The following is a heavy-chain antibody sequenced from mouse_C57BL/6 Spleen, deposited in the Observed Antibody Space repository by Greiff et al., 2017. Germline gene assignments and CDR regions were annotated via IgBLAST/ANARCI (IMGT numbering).Heavy chain of an antibody. Sequence: VKLMESGPELVKPGASVKISCKASGYAFSSSWMNWVKQRPGKGLEWIGRIYPGDGDTNYNGKFKGKATLTADKSSSTAYMQLSSLTSEDSAVYFCATDSSGSSDYWGQGTTLTVSS. CDR3: ATDSSGSSDY. D-gene: IGHD3-2*02. CDR2: IYPGDGDT. V-gene: IGHV1-82*01. CDR1: GYAFSSSW. J-gene: IGHJ2*01.